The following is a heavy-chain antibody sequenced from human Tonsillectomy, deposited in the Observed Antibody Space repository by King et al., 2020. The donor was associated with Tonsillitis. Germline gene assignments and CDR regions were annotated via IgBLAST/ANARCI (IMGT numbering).Heavy chain of an antibody. CDR2: IYYSGST. V-gene: IGHV4-39*07. J-gene: IGHJ4*02. D-gene: IGHD4/OR15-4a*01. Sequence: QLQESGPGLVKPSETLSLTCTVPGGSISSRSYYWGWIRQPPGKGLEWIGTIYYSGSTYYNPSLKSRVTISVDTSKNQFSLKLSSVTAADTAVYYCARRAYGAPVFDYWGQGTLVTVSS. CDR1: GGSISSRSYY. CDR3: ARRAYGAPVFDY.